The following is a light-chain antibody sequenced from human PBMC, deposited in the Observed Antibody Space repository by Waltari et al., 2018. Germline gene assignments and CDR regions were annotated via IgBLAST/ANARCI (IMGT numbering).Light chain of an antibody. CDR3: VQAIAFPYS. V-gene: IGKV2-40*01. CDR1: QSLLHSNGNTY. J-gene: IGKJ2*03. Sequence: DIEMTQTPLSLPITPGEPASISCRSSQSLLHSNGNTYLHWYLQKPGQSPQLLIYGGSNRASGVPDRFSGSGSGTDFTLKISKVEAEDVGVYYCVQAIAFPYSFGQGTKVEIK. CDR2: GGS.